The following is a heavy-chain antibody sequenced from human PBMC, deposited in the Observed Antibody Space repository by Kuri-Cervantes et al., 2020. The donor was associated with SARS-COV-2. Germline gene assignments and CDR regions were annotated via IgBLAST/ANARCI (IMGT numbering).Heavy chain of an antibody. J-gene: IGHJ4*02. D-gene: IGHD1-26*01. CDR1: GFTFSSYW. Sequence: GESLKISCAASGFTFSSYWMSWVRQAPGKGLEWVANIKQDGSEKYYVDSVKGRFTISRDNSKNTLYLQMNSPRAEDTAVYYCAREGLVGATTGIDYWGQGTLVTVSS. V-gene: IGHV3-7*01. CDR2: IKQDGSEK. CDR3: AREGLVGATTGIDY.